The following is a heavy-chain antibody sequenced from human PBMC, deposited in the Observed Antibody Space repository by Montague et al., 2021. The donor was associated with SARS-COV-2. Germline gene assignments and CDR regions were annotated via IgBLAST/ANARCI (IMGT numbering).Heavy chain of an antibody. CDR3: ATPGLSGESWFDP. CDR2: VYTSGXT. CDR1: GVSISSSTYY. D-gene: IGHD7-27*01. Sequence: SETLSLTCTVSGVSISSSTYYWSWIRRPAGKGLEWIGSVYTSGXTXYXXXXESRATLSVDTSKNQFSLKLRSVTAADTAVYFCATPGLSGESWFDPWGRGTLVAVSS. V-gene: IGHV4-39*07. J-gene: IGHJ5*02.